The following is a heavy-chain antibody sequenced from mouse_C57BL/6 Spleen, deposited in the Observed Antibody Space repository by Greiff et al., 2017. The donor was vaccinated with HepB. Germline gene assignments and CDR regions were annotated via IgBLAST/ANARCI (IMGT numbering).Heavy chain of an antibody. CDR2: ISSGGSYT. Sequence: EVQLVESGGDLVKPGGSLKLSCAASGFTFSSYGMSWVRQTPDKRLEWVATISSGGSYTYYPASVKGRFTISRDNAKNTLYLQMSSLKSEDTAMYYCARHGGSDYWGQGTTLTVSS. V-gene: IGHV5-6*01. J-gene: IGHJ2*01. CDR3: ARHGGSDY. CDR1: GFTFSSYG.